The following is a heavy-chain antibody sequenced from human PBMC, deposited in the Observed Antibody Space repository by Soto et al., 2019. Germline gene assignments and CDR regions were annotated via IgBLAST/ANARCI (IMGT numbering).Heavy chain of an antibody. CDR3: ASYRSSTSPDY. J-gene: IGHJ4*02. CDR2: ISAYNGNT. D-gene: IGHD2-2*01. V-gene: IGHV1-18*01. Sequence: QVQLVQSGAEVKKPVASVKVSCKASGYTFTSYGISWVRQAPGQGLEWMGCISAYNGNTNYAQKLQGIITMTTDTATSIAYVLLRRRRSDDTVGYYSASYRSSTSPDYWGQGTLVTVSS. CDR1: GYTFTSYG.